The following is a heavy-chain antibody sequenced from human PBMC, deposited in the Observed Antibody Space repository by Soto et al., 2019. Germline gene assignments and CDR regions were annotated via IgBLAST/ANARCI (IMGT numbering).Heavy chain of an antibody. Sequence: ASVKVSCKASGYTFIGYYIHWVRQAPGQGLEWMGWIDPNSGGTNYAQRFQGWVTMTRDRSISTAYMELSRLKSDDTAVYYCARVGGGLASLGYYGMDVWGQGTTVTVSS. CDR3: ARVGGGLASLGYYGMDV. CDR1: GYTFIGYY. V-gene: IGHV1-2*04. D-gene: IGHD3-10*01. J-gene: IGHJ6*02. CDR2: IDPNSGGT.